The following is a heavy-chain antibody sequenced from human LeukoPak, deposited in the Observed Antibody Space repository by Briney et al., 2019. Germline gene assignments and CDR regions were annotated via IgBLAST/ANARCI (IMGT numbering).Heavy chain of an antibody. CDR1: GGSFSGYY. CDR3: ASIGPGYSYGWEYYYYMDV. D-gene: IGHD5-18*01. V-gene: IGHV4-34*01. Sequence: SETLSLTCAVYGGSFSGYYWSRIRQPPGKGLEWIGEINHSGSTNYNPSLKSRVTISVDTSKNQFSLKLSSVTAADTAVYYCASIGPGYSYGWEYYYYMDVWGKGTTVTVSS. CDR2: INHSGST. J-gene: IGHJ6*03.